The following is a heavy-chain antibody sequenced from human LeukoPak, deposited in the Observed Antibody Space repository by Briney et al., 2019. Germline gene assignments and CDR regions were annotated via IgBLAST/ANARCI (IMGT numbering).Heavy chain of an antibody. Sequence: GASVKVSCKASGGTFSSYAISWVRQAPGQGLEWMGRIIPILGIANYAQKFQGRVTITADKSTSTAYMELSSLRSEDTAVYYCAALPDSSGYYYFLDYWGQGTLVTVSS. CDR3: AALPDSSGYYYFLDY. CDR1: GGTFSSYA. J-gene: IGHJ4*02. D-gene: IGHD3-22*01. V-gene: IGHV1-69*04. CDR2: IIPILGIA.